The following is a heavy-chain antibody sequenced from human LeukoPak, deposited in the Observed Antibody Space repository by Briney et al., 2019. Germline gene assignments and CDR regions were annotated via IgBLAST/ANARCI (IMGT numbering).Heavy chain of an antibody. CDR1: GFTFSSFV. V-gene: IGHV3-30*03. J-gene: IGHJ4*02. Sequence: GRSLRLSCAASGFTFSSFVMHWLRQAPGKGLEWVAVISNDGSKKYYADSVKGRFTISRDNSKNTLYLQMNSLRGDDTAVYYCARDQTTDYGGNSPIRYWGQGTLVTVSS. CDR3: ARDQTTDYGGNSPIRY. CDR2: ISNDGSKK. D-gene: IGHD4-23*01.